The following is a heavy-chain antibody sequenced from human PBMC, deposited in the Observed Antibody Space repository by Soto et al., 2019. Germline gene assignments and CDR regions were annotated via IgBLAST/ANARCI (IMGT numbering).Heavy chain of an antibody. J-gene: IGHJ4*02. Sequence: SETLSLTCSVSGGSISGFYWNWIRQPPGKGLEWIGYIHYSGNTTYNPSLKSRVLISVDTSKNQFSLNLRSVTAAGTAVYYCARSFFGGFGDPPKYWGQGTLVTVSS. CDR2: IHYSGNT. D-gene: IGHD3-10*01. V-gene: IGHV4-59*01. CDR3: ARSFFGGFGDPPKY. CDR1: GGSISGFY.